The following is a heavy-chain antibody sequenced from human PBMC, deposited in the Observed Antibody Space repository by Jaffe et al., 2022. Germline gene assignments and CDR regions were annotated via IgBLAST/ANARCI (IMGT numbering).Heavy chain of an antibody. J-gene: IGHJ5*02. D-gene: IGHD3-22*01. V-gene: IGHV1-69*05. CDR2: IIPIFGTA. CDR1: GGTFSSYA. CDR3: ARDKAHYYDSSGYWGWFDP. Sequence: QVQLVQSGAEVKKPGSSVKVSCKASGGTFSSYAISWVRQAPGQGLEWMGGIIPIFGTANYAQKFQGRVTITTDESTSTAYMELSSLRSEDTAVYYCARDKAHYYDSSGYWGWFDPWGQGTLVTVSS.